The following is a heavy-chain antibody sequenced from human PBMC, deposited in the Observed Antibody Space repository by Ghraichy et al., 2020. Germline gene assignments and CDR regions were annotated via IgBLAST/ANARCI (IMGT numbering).Heavy chain of an antibody. D-gene: IGHD3-22*01. V-gene: IGHV1-69*06. CDR3: ARAGDYYDSSGYFSPFDY. Sequence: SVKVSCKASGGTFSSYAISWVRQAPGQGLEWMGGIIPIFGTANYAQKFQGRVTITADKSTSTAYMALSSLRSEDTAVYYCARAGDYYDSSGYFSPFDYWGQETLVTVSS. CDR2: IIPIFGTA. CDR1: GGTFSSYA. J-gene: IGHJ4*02.